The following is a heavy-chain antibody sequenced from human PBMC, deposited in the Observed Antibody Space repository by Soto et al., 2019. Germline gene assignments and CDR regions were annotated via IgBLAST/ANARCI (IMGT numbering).Heavy chain of an antibody. CDR1: GFTFSSYA. Sequence: EVQLLESGGGLVQPGGSLRLSCAASGFTFSSYAMSWVRQAPGKGLEWVSAISGSGGSTYYADSVKGRFTISRDNSKNTLYLQMNSLRAEDTAVYYCAKEGGDYDSLTGQGDAVDIWGQGTMVTVSS. D-gene: IGHD3-9*01. CDR3: AKEGGDYDSLTGQGDAVDI. J-gene: IGHJ3*02. CDR2: ISGSGGST. V-gene: IGHV3-23*01.